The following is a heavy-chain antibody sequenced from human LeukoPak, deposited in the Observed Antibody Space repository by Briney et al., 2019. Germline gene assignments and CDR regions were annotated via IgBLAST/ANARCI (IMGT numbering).Heavy chain of an antibody. Sequence: SETLSLTCAVSGGSISSSNWWSWVRQPPGKGLEWIGEINHSGSTNYNPSLKSRVTISVDTSKNQFSLKLSSVNAADTAVFYCARGLIGVPGYFDYWGPGTLVTVSS. J-gene: IGHJ4*02. CDR2: INHSGST. CDR1: GGSISSSNW. CDR3: ARGLIGVPGYFDY. V-gene: IGHV4-4*02. D-gene: IGHD3-10*01.